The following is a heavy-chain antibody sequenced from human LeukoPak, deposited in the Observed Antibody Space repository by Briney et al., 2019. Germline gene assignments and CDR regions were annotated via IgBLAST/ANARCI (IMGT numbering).Heavy chain of an antibody. CDR1: GYTFTSYG. CDR3: ARDPGGTWRFDY. Sequence: ASVKVSCKASGYTFTSYGISWVRQAPGQGLEWMGWISAYNGNTNYAQKLQGRVTMTTDTSTSTAYMELRSLKSDDTAVYYCARDPGGTWRFDYWGQGALVTVSS. D-gene: IGHD1-1*01. V-gene: IGHV1-18*01. CDR2: ISAYNGNT. J-gene: IGHJ4*02.